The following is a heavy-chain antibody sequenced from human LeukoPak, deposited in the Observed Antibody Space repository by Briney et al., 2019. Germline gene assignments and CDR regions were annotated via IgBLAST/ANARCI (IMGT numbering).Heavy chain of an antibody. CDR2: ISSSGSTI. V-gene: IGHV3-48*03. Sequence: GGSLRLSCAASGFTFSSYEMNWARQAPGKGLEWVSYISSSGSTIYYADSVKGRFTISRDNAKNSLYLQMNSLRAEDTAVYYCARAPLGIYDYVWGTANWGQGTLVTVSS. D-gene: IGHD3-16*01. CDR1: GFTFSSYE. CDR3: ARAPLGIYDYVWGTAN. J-gene: IGHJ4*02.